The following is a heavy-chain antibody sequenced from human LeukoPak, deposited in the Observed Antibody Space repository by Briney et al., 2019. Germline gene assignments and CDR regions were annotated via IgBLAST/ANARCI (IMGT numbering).Heavy chain of an antibody. J-gene: IGHJ3*02. CDR1: GYSFTGYY. CDR3: ARGRFNYFDSNGHDAFDI. Sequence: GASVKVSCKASGYSFTGYYIHWVRQAPGQRLEWLGWIIPNSGGTNYAQKFQGRVTMTRDTPISTAFMELSRLTSDDTAVYYCARGRFNYFDSNGHDAFDIWGQGTMVTVSS. D-gene: IGHD3-22*01. V-gene: IGHV1-2*02. CDR2: IIPNSGGT.